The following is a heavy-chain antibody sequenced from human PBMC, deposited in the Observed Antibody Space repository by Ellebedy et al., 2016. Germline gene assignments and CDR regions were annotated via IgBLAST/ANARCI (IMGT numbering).Heavy chain of an antibody. Sequence: GGSLRLSCAASGFIVSENYMNWVRQAPGKGLEWVSVIYGGGSTDYADSVKGRFTISRDNSKNTLYLQMDSLRAEDTAIYYCARDLGNTYDPDAFDLWGQGTMVTVSS. CDR1: GFIVSENY. CDR3: ARDLGNTYDPDAFDL. CDR2: IYGGGST. J-gene: IGHJ3*01. D-gene: IGHD5-18*01. V-gene: IGHV3-53*01.